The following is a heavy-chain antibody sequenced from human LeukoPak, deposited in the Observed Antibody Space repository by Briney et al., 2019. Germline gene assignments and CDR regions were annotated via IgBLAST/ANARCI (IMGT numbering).Heavy chain of an antibody. Sequence: PGGSLRLSCAASGFTVSSNYMSWVRQAPGKGLEWVSVIYSGGSTYYADSVKGRFTISRDNSKNTLYLQMNSLRAEDTAVYYCASAIRFLEWFYDYWGQGTLVTVSS. V-gene: IGHV3-66*02. J-gene: IGHJ4*02. CDR1: GFTVSSNY. CDR2: IYSGGST. D-gene: IGHD3-3*01. CDR3: ASAIRFLEWFYDY.